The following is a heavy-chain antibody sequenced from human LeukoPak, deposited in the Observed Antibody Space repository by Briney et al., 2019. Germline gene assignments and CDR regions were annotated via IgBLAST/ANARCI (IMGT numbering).Heavy chain of an antibody. CDR3: ARQGLSSTARGYFDY. J-gene: IGHJ4*02. CDR2: IYPGDSDT. CDR1: GYNFTSYW. Sequence: GGAFEISWKGSGYNFTSYWIGWVRQMPGKGLEGMGIIYPGDSDTRYSLSFQGQVTISADKSISTAYLQWSSLKASDTAMYYCARQGLSSTARGYFDYWGQGTLVTVSS. V-gene: IGHV5-51*01. D-gene: IGHD2-2*01.